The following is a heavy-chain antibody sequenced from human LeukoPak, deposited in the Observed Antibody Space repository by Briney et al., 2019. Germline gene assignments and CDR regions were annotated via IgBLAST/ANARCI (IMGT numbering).Heavy chain of an antibody. D-gene: IGHD1-14*01. CDR1: GFTVITNG. J-gene: IGHJ4*02. CDR3: ARGVEPLAANTLAY. CDR2: LYSDGNT. V-gene: IGHV3-53*01. Sequence: GGSLRLSCAASGFTVITNGMTWVRQAPGKGLEWVSVLYSDGNTKYADSVQGRFTISRDDSKNTLYLEMNSLSPDDTAVYYCARGVEPLAANTLAYWGQGTLVTVSS.